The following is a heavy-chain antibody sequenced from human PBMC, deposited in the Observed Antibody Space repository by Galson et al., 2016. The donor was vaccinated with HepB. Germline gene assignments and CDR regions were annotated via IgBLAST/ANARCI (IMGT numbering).Heavy chain of an antibody. CDR2: IWYDGSNK. V-gene: IGHV3-33*01. D-gene: IGHD4-23*01. Sequence: LRLSCAASGFSITNYGLHWVRQAPGKGLEWVAIIWYDGSNKYYADSVRGRVTISRDNSKNTLYRQMNSLRAEDTAVYYCARYSDYRGEDYFFGMDVWGQGTTGTVSS. CDR3: ARYSDYRGEDYFFGMDV. J-gene: IGHJ6*02. CDR1: GFSITNYG.